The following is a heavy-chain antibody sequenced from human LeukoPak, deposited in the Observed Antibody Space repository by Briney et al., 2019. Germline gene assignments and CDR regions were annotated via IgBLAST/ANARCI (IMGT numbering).Heavy chain of an antibody. J-gene: IGHJ1*01. Sequence: SETLSLTCSVSGDSVSRSDSYWDWIRQPPGKGLKWIGTIYYSGSTYYSPSLNSRVTMSLDPSNNQFSLNLRSVTAADTALYYWARQRYYDGSGYLEWGQGTLLSVSS. CDR2: IYYSGST. CDR3: ARQRYYDGSGYLE. CDR1: GDSVSRSDSY. D-gene: IGHD3-22*01. V-gene: IGHV4-39*01.